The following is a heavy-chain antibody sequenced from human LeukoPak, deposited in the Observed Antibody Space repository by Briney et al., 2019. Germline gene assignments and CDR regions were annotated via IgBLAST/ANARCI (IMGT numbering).Heavy chain of an antibody. CDR3: ARPRIQLWLSAFDI. J-gene: IGHJ3*02. CDR1: GFTFSSYS. CDR2: ISSSSSTI. V-gene: IGHV3-48*04. Sequence: GGSLRLSCAASGFTFSSYSMNWVRQDPGKGLEWVSYISSSSSTIYYADSVKGRFTISRDNAKNSLYLQMNSLRAEDTAVYYCARPRIQLWLSAFDIWGQGTMVTVSS. D-gene: IGHD5-18*01.